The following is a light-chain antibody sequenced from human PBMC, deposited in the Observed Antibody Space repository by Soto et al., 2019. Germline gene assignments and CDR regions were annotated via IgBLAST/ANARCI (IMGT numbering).Light chain of an antibody. CDR1: QSVSSD. CDR3: QQYGNSPIT. J-gene: IGKJ5*01. V-gene: IGKV3-20*01. CDR2: YIS. Sequence: EIVMSQSPATLSVSPVEIASLSFMASQSVSSDLAWYQQKPGQAPRLLIYYISTRATGIPDRFSGSGSGTDFTLTISRLEPEDFAVYYCQQYGNSPITFGQGTRLEI.